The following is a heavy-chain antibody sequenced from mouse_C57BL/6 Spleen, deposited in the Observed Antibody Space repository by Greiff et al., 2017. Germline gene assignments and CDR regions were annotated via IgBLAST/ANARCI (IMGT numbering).Heavy chain of an antibody. V-gene: IGHV1-22*01. CDR1: GYTFTDYN. D-gene: IGHD2-5*01. CDR3: ASYYSNFSWFAY. CDR2: INPNNGGT. J-gene: IGHJ3*01. Sequence: VQLQQSGPELVKPGASVKMSCKASGYTFTDYNMHWVKQSHGKSLEWIGYINPNNGGTSYNQKFKGKATLTVNKSSSTAYMELRSLTSEESAVYYCASYYSNFSWFAYWGPGTLVTVSA.